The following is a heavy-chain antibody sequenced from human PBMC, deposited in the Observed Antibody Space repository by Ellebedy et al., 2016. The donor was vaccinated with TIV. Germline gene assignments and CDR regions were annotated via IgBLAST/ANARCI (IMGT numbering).Heavy chain of an antibody. CDR3: ARDLAGNWAIDY. Sequence: ASVKVSXXASGYTFTSCPMHWVRQAPGQGLEWMGWIDAGNGNTAYSQKFQDRVIITRDTSASTVYMELSSLRSEDTAVCWCARDLAGNWAIDYWGQGTLVTVSS. D-gene: IGHD4-23*01. V-gene: IGHV1-3*01. CDR2: IDAGNGNT. CDR1: GYTFTSCP. J-gene: IGHJ4*02.